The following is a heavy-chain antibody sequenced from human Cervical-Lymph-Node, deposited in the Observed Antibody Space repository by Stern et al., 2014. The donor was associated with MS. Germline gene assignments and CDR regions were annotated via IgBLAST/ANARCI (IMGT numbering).Heavy chain of an antibody. Sequence: QVQLQESGPGLVKPSQTLSLTCAVSGGSISSAEYYWSWIRQSPGKGLEWIGYIHYSGITYYNPSLKSRVTISVDTSKNQFSLKLRSVTAADTAVYYCSRDADGYSLVFGYWGRGTLVTVSS. D-gene: IGHD5-24*01. CDR3: SRDADGYSLVFGY. CDR2: IHYSGIT. V-gene: IGHV4-30-4*01. J-gene: IGHJ4*02. CDR1: GGSISSAEYY.